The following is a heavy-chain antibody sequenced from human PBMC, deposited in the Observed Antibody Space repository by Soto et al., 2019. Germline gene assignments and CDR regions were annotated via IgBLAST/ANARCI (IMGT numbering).Heavy chain of an antibody. D-gene: IGHD1-26*01. CDR1: RGSINSGGYY. Sequence: PSLTRTVSRGSINSGGYYLSWIRQHPGNGLEWIGYIYYSGSTYYNPSLKSRVTISVDTSKNQFSLKLSSVTAADTAVYYCARASPRIVPRDAFDIWGQGTMVTVSS. J-gene: IGHJ3*02. CDR3: ARASPRIVPRDAFDI. V-gene: IGHV4-31*03. CDR2: IYYSGST.